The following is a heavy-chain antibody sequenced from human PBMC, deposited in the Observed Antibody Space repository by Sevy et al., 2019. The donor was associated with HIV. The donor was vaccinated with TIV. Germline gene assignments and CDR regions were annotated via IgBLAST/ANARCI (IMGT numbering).Heavy chain of an antibody. Sequence: GSLRLSCVVSGFSVSSNYMSWVRQAPGKGLEWVSNIYSEGRTYYADSVRGRFPISRETSKNTVYLEIKSLRAEDTAVYYCTRQDSVLWEDYYYGMDVWGHGTTVTVSS. CDR3: TRQDSVLWEDYYYGMDV. J-gene: IGHJ6*02. CDR2: IYSEGRT. D-gene: IGHD2-15*01. V-gene: IGHV3-53*01. CDR1: GFSVSSNY.